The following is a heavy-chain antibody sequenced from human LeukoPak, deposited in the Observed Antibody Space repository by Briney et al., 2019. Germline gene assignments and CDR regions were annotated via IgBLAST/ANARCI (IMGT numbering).Heavy chain of an antibody. CDR1: GFRLSSYV. J-gene: IGHJ4*02. V-gene: IGHV3-23*01. CDR2: IDGSDGAS. Sequence: GGSLRLSCAASGFRLSSYVMSWVRQAPGKGLEYVSSIDGSDGASYYADSVKGRFTISRDNPKNTLYLQMNSLRVEDTAVYFCAKRGVVIRVILVGFHKEAYYFDSWGQGALVTVSS. D-gene: IGHD3-22*01. CDR3: AKRGVVIRVILVGFHKEAYYFDS.